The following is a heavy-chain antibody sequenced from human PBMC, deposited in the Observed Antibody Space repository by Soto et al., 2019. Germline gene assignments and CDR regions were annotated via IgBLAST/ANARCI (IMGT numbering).Heavy chain of an antibody. CDR3: ARGRGCSTGCHNFDY. CDR2: IKQDGSEK. D-gene: IGHD2-2*01. J-gene: IGHJ4*02. CDR1: GFTFSSYW. Sequence: EVQLVESGGGLVQPGGSLRLSCAASGFTFSSYWMSWVRQAPGKGLEWVANIKQDGSEKYYVDSVKGRFTISRDTAKNSLYLQMTSLRAEDTAVYYCARGRGCSTGCHNFDYWGQGTLVTVSS. V-gene: IGHV3-7*01.